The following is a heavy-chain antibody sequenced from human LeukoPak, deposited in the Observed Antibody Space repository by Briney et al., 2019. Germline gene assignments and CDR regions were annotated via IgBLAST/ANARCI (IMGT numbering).Heavy chain of an antibody. CDR3: ARIGWSTLGYCSGGSCPDAFDI. CDR2: IIPIFGTA. Sequence: SVKVSCKASGGTFSSYAISWVRQAPGQGLEWMGGIIPIFGTANYAQKFQGRVTITADKSTSTAYMELSSLRSEDTAVYYCARIGWSTLGYCSGGSCPDAFDIWGQGTMVTVSS. CDR1: GGTFSSYA. J-gene: IGHJ3*02. D-gene: IGHD2-15*01. V-gene: IGHV1-69*06.